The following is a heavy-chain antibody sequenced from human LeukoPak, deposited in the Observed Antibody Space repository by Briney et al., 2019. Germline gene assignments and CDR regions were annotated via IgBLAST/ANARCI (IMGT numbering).Heavy chain of an antibody. Sequence: SETLSLTCGVSGGSISGTNWWSWLRQPPGQGLEWIGEISLAGQTNYNPSLNGRVTMSLDKSSNQLSLHLTSVTAADTATYFCSRESGPFCPFGYWGQGTLVIVSS. CDR1: GGSISGTNW. D-gene: IGHD1-26*01. J-gene: IGHJ4*02. CDR2: ISLAGQT. CDR3: SRESGPFCPFGY. V-gene: IGHV4/OR15-8*02.